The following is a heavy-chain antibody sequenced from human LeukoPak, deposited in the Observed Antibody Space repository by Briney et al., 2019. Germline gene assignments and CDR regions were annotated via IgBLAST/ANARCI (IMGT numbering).Heavy chain of an antibody. V-gene: IGHV1-18*01. D-gene: IGHD3-10*01. CDR1: GYTFTSYG. Sequence: ASVKVSCKASGYTFTSYGISWVRQAPGQGLEWMGWISAYNGNTNYAQKLQGRATMTTDTSTSTAYMELRSLRSDDTAVYYCARDPYYYGSNAFDIWGQGTMVTVSS. CDR3: ARDPYYYGSNAFDI. J-gene: IGHJ3*02. CDR2: ISAYNGNT.